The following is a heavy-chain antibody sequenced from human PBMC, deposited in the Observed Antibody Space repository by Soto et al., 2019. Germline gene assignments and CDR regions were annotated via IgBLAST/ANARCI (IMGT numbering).Heavy chain of an antibody. Sequence: ASVKVSCKASGYTFTSYDINWVRQATGQGLEWMGWMNPNSGNTGYAQKFQGRVTMTRNTSISTAYMELSSLRSEDTAVYYCAGGSIKARDNWFDPWGQGTLVTVSS. CDR1: GYTFTSYD. CDR3: AGGSIKARDNWFDP. V-gene: IGHV1-8*01. J-gene: IGHJ5*02. CDR2: MNPNSGNT.